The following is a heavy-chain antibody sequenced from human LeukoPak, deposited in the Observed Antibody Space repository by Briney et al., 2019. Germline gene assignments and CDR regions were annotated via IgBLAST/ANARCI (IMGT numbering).Heavy chain of an antibody. D-gene: IGHD3-9*01. Sequence: ASVKVSCKASGYSFAGNYIHWVRQAPGQGLEWMGWINPNSGGTKYAQTFQGRVTMTRDTSISTAYLELSRLRSDDTAVYYCAREYYDILSGYSSWFDPWGQGTLVTVSS. CDR3: AREYYDILSGYSSWFDP. CDR2: INPNSGGT. V-gene: IGHV1-2*02. J-gene: IGHJ5*02. CDR1: GYSFAGNY.